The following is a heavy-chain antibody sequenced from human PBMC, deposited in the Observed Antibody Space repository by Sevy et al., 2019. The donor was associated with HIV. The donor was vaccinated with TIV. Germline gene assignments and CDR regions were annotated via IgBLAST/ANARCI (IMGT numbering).Heavy chain of an antibody. J-gene: IGHJ4*02. CDR1: GGSISSSSYY. V-gene: IGHV4-39*01. D-gene: IGHD6-19*01. Sequence: SETLSLTCTVSGGSISSSSYYWGWIRQPPGKGLEWIGSIYYSGSTYYNPSLKSRVTISVDTSKNQFSLKLSSVTAADTAVYYCASLSIAVAGFDYWGQGTLVTVSS. CDR2: IYYSGST. CDR3: ASLSIAVAGFDY.